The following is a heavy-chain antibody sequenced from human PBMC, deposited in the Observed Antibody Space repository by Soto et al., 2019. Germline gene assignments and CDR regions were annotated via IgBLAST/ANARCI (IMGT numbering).Heavy chain of an antibody. V-gene: IGHV2-5*02. J-gene: IGHJ5*02. CDR3: AHSLYDYVWGTNWFDP. D-gene: IGHD3-16*01. CDR1: GFSLSTSGVG. Sequence: SGPTLVNPTQTLTLTCTFSGFSLSTSGVGVGWIRQPPGKALEWLALIYWDNDKRYSPSLKSRLTITKDTSKNQVVLTMTNMDPVDTATYYCAHSLYDYVWGTNWFDPWGQGTLVTVSS. CDR2: IYWDNDK.